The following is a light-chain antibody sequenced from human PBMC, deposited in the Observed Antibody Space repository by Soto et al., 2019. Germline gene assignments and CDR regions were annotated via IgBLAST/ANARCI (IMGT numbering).Light chain of an antibody. V-gene: IGKV1-5*01. Sequence: SQMTESPSTVSSSVGDRVTITCRASQSISSWLAWYQQKPGKAPKLLIYAASTLQSGVPSRFSGSGSGTDFTLTISCLQSEDFATYYCQQYNSYWTFGQGTKVDIK. CDR1: QSISSW. CDR3: QQYNSYWT. J-gene: IGKJ1*01. CDR2: AAS.